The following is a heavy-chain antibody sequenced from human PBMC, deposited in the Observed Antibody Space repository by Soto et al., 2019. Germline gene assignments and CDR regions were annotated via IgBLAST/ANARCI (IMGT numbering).Heavy chain of an antibody. J-gene: IGHJ6*02. CDR2: IWFDGSKQ. V-gene: IGHV3-33*01. D-gene: IGHD3-10*01. Sequence: VGSLRLSCAASGLRFSSYGIHWVRQAPGKGLQWVAVIWFDGSKQYYADSVKGRFNISRDNSKNTVYLQMNSLRADDTAVYYCARELLYGSGSRDFHYYGMDVWGQGTTVTVSS. CDR3: ARELLYGSGSRDFHYYGMDV. CDR1: GLRFSSYG.